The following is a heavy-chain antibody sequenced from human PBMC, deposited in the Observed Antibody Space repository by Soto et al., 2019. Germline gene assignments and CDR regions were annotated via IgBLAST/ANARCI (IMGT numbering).Heavy chain of an antibody. Sequence: SETLSLTCAVYGGSFSGYYWSWIRQPPGKGLEWIGEINHSGSTNYNRSLKSRVTISVDTSKNQFSLKLSSVTAADTAVYYCASGYASYYYYRMDVWGQGSTVTVSS. CDR2: INHSGST. CDR3: ASGYASYYYYRMDV. CDR1: GGSFSGYY. J-gene: IGHJ6*02. D-gene: IGHD4-17*01. V-gene: IGHV4-34*01.